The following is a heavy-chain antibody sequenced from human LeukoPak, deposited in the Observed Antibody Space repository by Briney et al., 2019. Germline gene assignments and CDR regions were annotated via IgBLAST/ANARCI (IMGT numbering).Heavy chain of an antibody. V-gene: IGHV4-61*02. Sequence: SETLSLTCTVSGGSISSGSYYWSWIRQPAGKGLEWIGRIYTSGSTNYNPSLKSRVTISLDTSKKQFSLKLSSVTAADTAVYYCARLVRNYDILTGYYNAHYFDYWGQGTLVTVSS. D-gene: IGHD3-9*01. CDR3: ARLVRNYDILTGYYNAHYFDY. J-gene: IGHJ4*02. CDR1: GGSISSGSYY. CDR2: IYTSGST.